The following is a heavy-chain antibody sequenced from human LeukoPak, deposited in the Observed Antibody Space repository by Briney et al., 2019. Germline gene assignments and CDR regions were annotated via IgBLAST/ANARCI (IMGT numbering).Heavy chain of an antibody. D-gene: IGHD5-18*01. CDR3: ARGGFGYSYGPYYFDY. V-gene: IGHV4-34*01. CDR1: GGSFSGYY. CDR2: INHSGST. J-gene: IGHJ4*02. Sequence: SETLSLTCAVYGGSFSGYYWSWIRQPPGKGLEWIGEINHSGSTIYNPSLKSRVTISVDTSKNQFSLKLSSVTAADTAVYYCARGGFGYSYGPYYFDYWGQGTLVTVSS.